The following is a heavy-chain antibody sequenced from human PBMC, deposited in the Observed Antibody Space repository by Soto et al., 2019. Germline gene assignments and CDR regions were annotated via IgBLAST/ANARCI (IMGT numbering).Heavy chain of an antibody. V-gene: IGHV1-69*13. Sequence: SVKVSCKASGGSFSSFAISWVRQAPGQGLEWMGGIVPVFGTTKYAERFQGRVTMTADESTSTAYLELSSLRSEDTAVYYCARDRGAIFGVVNDAFDIWGQGTMVTVSS. J-gene: IGHJ3*02. CDR2: IVPVFGTT. CDR3: ARDRGAIFGVVNDAFDI. D-gene: IGHD3-3*01. CDR1: GGSFSSFA.